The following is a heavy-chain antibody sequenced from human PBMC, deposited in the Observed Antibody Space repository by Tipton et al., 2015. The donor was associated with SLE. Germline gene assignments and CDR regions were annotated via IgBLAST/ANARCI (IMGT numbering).Heavy chain of an antibody. CDR2: IYYSGST. CDR3: ASPSRGIAVAWGDDACDI. V-gene: IGHV4-39*01. Sequence: LRLSCTVSGGSISSSSYYWGWIRQPPGKGLEWIGSIYYSGSTYYNPSLKSRVTISVDTSKNQFSLKLSSVTAADTAVYYCASPSRGIAVAWGDDACDIWGQGTMVTVSS. D-gene: IGHD6-19*01. CDR1: GGSISSSSYY. J-gene: IGHJ3*02.